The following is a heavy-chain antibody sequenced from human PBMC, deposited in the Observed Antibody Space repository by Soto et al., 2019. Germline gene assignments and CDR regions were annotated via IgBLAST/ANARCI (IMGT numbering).Heavy chain of an antibody. Sequence: EVQLLESGGGLVQPGGSLRLSCAASGFTFSSYAVSWVRQAPGKGLEWVSAISGSGGSTYYADSVKGRFTISRDNSKNTLYLQMNSLRAEDTAVYYCAKIPVHVGSGWYRHDAFDIWGQGTMVTVSS. CDR3: AKIPVHVGSGWYRHDAFDI. J-gene: IGHJ3*02. V-gene: IGHV3-23*01. CDR1: GFTFSSYA. D-gene: IGHD6-19*01. CDR2: ISGSGGST.